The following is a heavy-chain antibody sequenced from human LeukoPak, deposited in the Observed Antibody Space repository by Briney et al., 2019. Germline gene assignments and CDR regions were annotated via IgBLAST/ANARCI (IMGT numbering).Heavy chain of an antibody. CDR1: VGTFSSYA. CDR3: ARATHTAMVPYYYYYYGMDV. V-gene: IGHV1-69*01. D-gene: IGHD5-18*01. Sequence: SVKVSCKASVGTFSSYAISWVRQAPGQGLEWMGGIIPIFGTANYAQKFQGRVTITADESTSTAYMELSSLRSEDTAVYYCARATHTAMVPYYYYYYGMDVWGQGTTVTVSS. CDR2: IIPIFGTA. J-gene: IGHJ6*02.